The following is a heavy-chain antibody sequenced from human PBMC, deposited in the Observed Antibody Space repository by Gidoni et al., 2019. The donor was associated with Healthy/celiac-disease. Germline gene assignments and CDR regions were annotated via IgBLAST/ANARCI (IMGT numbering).Heavy chain of an antibody. CDR2: IWYDGSNK. J-gene: IGHJ6*02. Sequence: QVQLVESGGGVVQPGRSLRLSCAASGFTFSSYGMHWVRQAPGKGLEWVGVIWYDGSNKYYADSVKGRFTISRDNSKNTLYLQMNSLRAEDTAVYYCARDRRSSSGVSYYYGMDVWGQGTTVTVSS. CDR1: GFTFSSYG. CDR3: ARDRRSSSGVSYYYGMDV. D-gene: IGHD6-6*01. V-gene: IGHV3-33*01.